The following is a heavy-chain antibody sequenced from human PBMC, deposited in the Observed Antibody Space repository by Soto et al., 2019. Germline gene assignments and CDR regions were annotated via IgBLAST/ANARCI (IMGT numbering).Heavy chain of an antibody. D-gene: IGHD6-13*01. J-gene: IGHJ4*02. CDR2: IIPILGIA. CDR3: AREGVAAADFDY. Sequence: QVQLVQSGAEVKKPGSSVKVSCKASGGTFSSYTISWVRQAPGQGLEWMGRIIPILGIANYAQKFQGRVTITADKSTSTAHMELSSLRSEDTAVYYFAREGVAAADFDYWGQGTLVPVSS. CDR1: GGTFSSYT. V-gene: IGHV1-69*08.